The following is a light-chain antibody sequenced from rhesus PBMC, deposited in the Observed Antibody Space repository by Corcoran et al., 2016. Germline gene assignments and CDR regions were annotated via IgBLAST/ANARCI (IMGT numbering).Light chain of an antibody. CDR2: LGS. V-gene: IGKV2-78*01. CDR1: QSLLDSDGYNH. CDR3: MQTLQTPFT. J-gene: IGKJ3*01. Sequence: DIVMTQTPLSLPVTPGEPASISCRSSQSLLDSDGYNHLHCYLKKPGQAPQLLVYLGSNRASGVPARFMGSGAGTDVTLKISRVEAEDVGVYYCMQTLQTPFTFGPGTKLDIK.